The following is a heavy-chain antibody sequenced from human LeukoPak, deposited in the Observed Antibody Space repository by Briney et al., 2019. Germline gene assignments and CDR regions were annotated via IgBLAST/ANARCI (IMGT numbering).Heavy chain of an antibody. J-gene: IGHJ4*02. CDR2: IYYSGST. D-gene: IGHD1-7*01. CDR1: GGSISSYY. V-gene: IGHV4-59*08. Sequence: PSETLSLTCTVSGGSISSYYWSWIRQPPGKGLEWIGYIYYSGSTNYNPSLKSRVTISVDTSKNQFSLKLSSVTAADTAVYYCARVIRTNFDYWGQGTLVTVSS. CDR3: ARVIRTNFDY.